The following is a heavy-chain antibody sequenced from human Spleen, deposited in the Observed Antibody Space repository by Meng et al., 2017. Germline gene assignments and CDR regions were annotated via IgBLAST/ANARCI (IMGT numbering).Heavy chain of an antibody. Sequence: GESLKISCAASGFTFIDYAMNWVRQAPGKGLEWVLGITGNVFNTYYADSVKGRFTISRDNSKNTLYLHMNSLRDEDTAVYYCAKGAGSYYPPFDYWGQGTLVTVSS. CDR3: AKGAGSYYPPFDY. J-gene: IGHJ4*02. V-gene: IGHV3-23*01. CDR1: GFTFIDYA. CDR2: ITGNVFNT. D-gene: IGHD3-10*01.